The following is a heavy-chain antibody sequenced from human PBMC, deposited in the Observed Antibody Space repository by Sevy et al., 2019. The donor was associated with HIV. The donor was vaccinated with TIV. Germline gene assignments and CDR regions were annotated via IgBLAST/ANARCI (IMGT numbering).Heavy chain of an antibody. Sequence: SGPTQVNPTQTLTLTCTFSGFSLKTSRVGVGWIRQPPGKALEWLAVIYWDDDHRYSPSLKSRLTIPKDASKNQVVLTMANTDHVNTATYYCAHSRATYYFDSNGSPKFDPSPFNIWGQGTVVTVSS. CDR2: IYWDDDH. D-gene: IGHD2-8*01. V-gene: IGHV2-5*02. CDR3: AHSRATYYFDSNGSPKFDPSPFNI. CDR1: GFSLKTSRVG. J-gene: IGHJ3*02.